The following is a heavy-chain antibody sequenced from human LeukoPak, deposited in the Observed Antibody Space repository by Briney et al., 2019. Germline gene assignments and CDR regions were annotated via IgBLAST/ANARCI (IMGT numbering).Heavy chain of an antibody. Sequence: GGSLRLSCAASGFTFNNAWMSWVRQAPGKGLEWVSTIGSNAGDTHYADSVKGRFTISRDNSKNSLYLQMNSLRAEDTAVYYCAKYYSTSGSSGGRVFDYWGQGTLVTVSS. CDR3: AKYYSTSGSSGGRVFDY. D-gene: IGHD3-10*01. V-gene: IGHV3-23*01. CDR1: GFTFNNAW. J-gene: IGHJ4*02. CDR2: IGSNAGDT.